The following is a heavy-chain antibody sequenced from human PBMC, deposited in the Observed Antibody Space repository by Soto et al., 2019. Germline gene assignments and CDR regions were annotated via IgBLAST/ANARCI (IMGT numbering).Heavy chain of an antibody. Sequence: SETLSLTCTVSDDFISSYYWNWIRQPAGKGLEWIGRASTNGATNYNPSLESRVTMSVDTSKNQFSLKLTSVTAADTAVYFCARADYEILTGSYAMDVWGQGTTVTVSS. V-gene: IGHV4-4*07. CDR2: ASTNGAT. CDR3: ARADYEILTGSYAMDV. CDR1: DDFISSYY. J-gene: IGHJ6*02. D-gene: IGHD3-9*01.